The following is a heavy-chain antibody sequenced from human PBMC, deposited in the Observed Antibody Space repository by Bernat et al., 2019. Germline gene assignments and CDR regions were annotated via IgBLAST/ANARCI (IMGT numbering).Heavy chain of an antibody. Sequence: QVQLQQWGAGLLKPSETLSLTCAVYGGSFSGYYWSWIRQPPGKGLEWIGEINHSGSTNYNPSLKSRVTISVDTSKNQVSVKLSSVTAADTAVYYCARGRGQDRARRCTGGVRYTGSSSRYLNPWGQGTLVTVTS. CDR1: GGSFSGYY. V-gene: IGHV4-34*01. CDR2: INHSGST. D-gene: IGHD2-8*02. J-gene: IGHJ5*02. CDR3: ARGRGQDRARRCTGGVRYTGSSSRYLNP.